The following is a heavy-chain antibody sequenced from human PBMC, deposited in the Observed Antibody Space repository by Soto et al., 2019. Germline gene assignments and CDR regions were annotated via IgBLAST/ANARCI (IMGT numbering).Heavy chain of an antibody. V-gene: IGHV3-23*01. Sequence: EVQMLESGGGLVQPGGSLRLSCADSGFTFSTYALSWVRQAPGKGLEWVSAINERGGSTYYADSVKGRFTIPRDNSKNTLYLQMKSLRGEDTALYYCAKDKSGTTAFDIWGQGTMVTVSS. CDR2: INERGGST. D-gene: IGHD1-1*01. CDR1: GFTFSTYA. CDR3: AKDKSGTTAFDI. J-gene: IGHJ3*02.